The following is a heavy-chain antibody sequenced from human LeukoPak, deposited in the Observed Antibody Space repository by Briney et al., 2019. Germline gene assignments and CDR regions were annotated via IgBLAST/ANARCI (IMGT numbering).Heavy chain of an antibody. J-gene: IGHJ4*02. Sequence: SETLSLTCAVYGGSFSGYYWSWIRQPPGKGLAWIGEINHSGSTNYNPSLKSRVTISVDTSKNQFSLKLSSVTAADTAVYYCAMGGDFWTDYWGQGTLVTISS. CDR3: AMGGDFWTDY. D-gene: IGHD3/OR15-3a*01. CDR2: INHSGST. V-gene: IGHV4-34*01. CDR1: GGSFSGYY.